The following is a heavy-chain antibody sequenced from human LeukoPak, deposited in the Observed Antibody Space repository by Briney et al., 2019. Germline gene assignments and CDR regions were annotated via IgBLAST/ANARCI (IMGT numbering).Heavy chain of an antibody. V-gene: IGHV4-4*02. CDR3: ARAVIGDHLNWFDP. J-gene: IGHJ5*02. D-gene: IGHD7-27*01. CDR1: GGSISSSNW. Sequence: SGTLSLTCAVSGGSISSSNWWSWVRQPPGKGLEWIGEIYHSGSTNYNPSLKSRVTISVDKSKNQFSLKLSSVTAADTAVYYCARAVIGDHLNWFDPWGQGTLVTVSS. CDR2: IYHSGST.